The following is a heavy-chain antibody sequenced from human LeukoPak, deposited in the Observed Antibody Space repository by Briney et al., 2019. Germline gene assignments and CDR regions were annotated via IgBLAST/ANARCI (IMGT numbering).Heavy chain of an antibody. CDR2: IKSDGSST. V-gene: IGHV3-74*01. CDR3: ATDRL. J-gene: IGHJ4*02. CDR1: GFTFSNYW. Sequence: GGSLRLSCAASGFTFSNYWMHWVRQAPGKGLVWVSRIKSDGSSTDYADSVKGRFTISRDNAKNTVYLQVNSLRVEDTAVYYCATDRLWGQGTLVTVSS. D-gene: IGHD6-19*01.